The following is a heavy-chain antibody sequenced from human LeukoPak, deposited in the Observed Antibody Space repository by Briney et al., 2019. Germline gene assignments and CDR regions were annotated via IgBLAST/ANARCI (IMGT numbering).Heavy chain of an antibody. D-gene: IGHD4-17*01. CDR1: GLSFSTYF. V-gene: IGHV3-48*01. CDR3: AREGTDGDYGYFDY. CDR2: ISSFSAPI. J-gene: IGHJ4*02. Sequence: PGGSLRLSCAASGLSFSTYFMNWVRQAPGKGLERVAYISSFSAPIYYADSVKGRFTISRDKAKDAMYLQMDSLRAEDTAVYFCAREGTDGDYGYFDYWGQGTLVTVSS.